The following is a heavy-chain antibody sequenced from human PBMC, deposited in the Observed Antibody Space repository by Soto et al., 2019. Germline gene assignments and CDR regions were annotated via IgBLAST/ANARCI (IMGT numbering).Heavy chain of an antibody. CDR2: IYYSGST. V-gene: IGHV4-31*03. Sequence: SETLSLTCRVSFGSICGGGDCWSLIRQHTGKGLEWSGYIYYSGSTYYDPSLKSRVTISVDTSKNQFSLKLSSVTAADTAVYYCARGIRFLYGMDVWGQGTTVTVSS. J-gene: IGHJ6*02. D-gene: IGHD3-3*01. CDR3: ARGIRFLYGMDV. CDR1: FGSICGGGDC.